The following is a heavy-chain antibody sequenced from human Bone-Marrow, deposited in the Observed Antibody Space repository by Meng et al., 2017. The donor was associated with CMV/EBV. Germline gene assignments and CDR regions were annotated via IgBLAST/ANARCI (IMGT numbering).Heavy chain of an antibody. CDR2: IYYSGST. D-gene: IGHD3-9*01. CDR3: ARGGHYDILTGYPDY. V-gene: IGHV4-31*02. CDR1: GSSSSGGYY. J-gene: IGHJ4*02. Sequence: GSSSSGGYYWSWIRQHPGKGLEWIGYIYYSGSTYYNPSLKSRVTISVDTSKNQFSLKLSSVTAADTAVYYCARGGHYDILTGYPDYWGQGTLVTVSS.